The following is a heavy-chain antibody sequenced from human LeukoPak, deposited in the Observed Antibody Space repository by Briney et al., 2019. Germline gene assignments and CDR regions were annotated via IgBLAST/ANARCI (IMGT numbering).Heavy chain of an antibody. V-gene: IGHV1-46*01. J-gene: IGHJ4*02. CDR1: GYTFTSYY. CDR3: ARVPMVRGVIIMPSYTYDY. Sequence: ASVKVSCTASGYTFTSYYMHWVRQAPGQGLEWMGIINPSGGSTSYAQKFQGRVTMTRDTSISTAYMELSRLRSDDTAVYYCARVPMVRGVIIMPSYTYDYRGQGTLVTVSS. CDR2: INPSGGST. D-gene: IGHD3-10*01.